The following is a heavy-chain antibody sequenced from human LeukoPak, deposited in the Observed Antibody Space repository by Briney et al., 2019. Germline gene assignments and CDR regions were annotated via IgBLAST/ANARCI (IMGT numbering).Heavy chain of an antibody. CDR3: ARSYYTNNWFDP. V-gene: IGHV3-11*01. J-gene: IGHJ5*02. CDR2: ISSSGNTI. D-gene: IGHD3-10*01. CDR1: GFTFSDYY. Sequence: PGGSLRLSCTASGFTFSDYYMTWIRQAPGKGLEWVSYISSSGNTIYYADSLKGRCTVSRDSAKNSLYLQINSLRAEDTAVYYCARSYYTNNWFDPWGQGTLVTVSS.